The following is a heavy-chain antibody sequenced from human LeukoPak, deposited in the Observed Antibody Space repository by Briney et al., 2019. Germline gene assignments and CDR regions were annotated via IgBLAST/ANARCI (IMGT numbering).Heavy chain of an antibody. CDR1: GVSVSSGSYY. CDR3: AGADSSGYYWGY. J-gene: IGHJ4*02. D-gene: IGHD3-22*01. CDR2: IYYSGST. V-gene: IGHV4-61*01. Sequence: PSETLSLTCTVSGVSVSSGSYYWSWIRQPPGKGLEWIGYIYYSGSTNYNPSLKSRVTISVDTSKNQFSLKLSSVTAADTAVYYCAGADSSGYYWGYWGQGTLVTVSS.